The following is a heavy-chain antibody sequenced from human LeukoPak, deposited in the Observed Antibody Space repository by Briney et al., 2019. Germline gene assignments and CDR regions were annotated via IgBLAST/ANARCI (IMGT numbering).Heavy chain of an antibody. J-gene: IGHJ6*03. V-gene: IGHV1-69*05. Sequence: GSSVKVSCKASGGTFSSYAISWVRQAPGQGLEWMGRIIPIFGTANYAQKFQGRVTITTDESTSTAYMEPSSLRSEDTAVYYCASCSTSCYLGYYYYYMDVWGKGTTVTVSS. D-gene: IGHD2-2*01. CDR1: GGTFSSYA. CDR2: IIPIFGTA. CDR3: ASCSTSCYLGYYYYYMDV.